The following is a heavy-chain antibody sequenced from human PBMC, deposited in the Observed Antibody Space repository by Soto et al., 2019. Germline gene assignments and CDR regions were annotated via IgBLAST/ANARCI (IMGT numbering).Heavy chain of an antibody. Sequence: SETLSLTCTVSGGSISSSSYYWGWIRQPPGKGLEWIGSIYYSGSTYYNPSLKSRVTISVDTSKNQFSLKLSSVTAADTAVYYCARDIDGYSYGYLGYWGQGTLVTVSS. J-gene: IGHJ4*02. CDR1: GGSISSSSYY. D-gene: IGHD5-18*01. V-gene: IGHV4-39*07. CDR3: ARDIDGYSYGYLGY. CDR2: IYYSGST.